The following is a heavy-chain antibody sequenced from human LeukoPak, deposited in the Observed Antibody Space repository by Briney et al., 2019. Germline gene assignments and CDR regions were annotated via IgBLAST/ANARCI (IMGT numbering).Heavy chain of an antibody. V-gene: IGHV4-59*01. J-gene: IGHJ4*02. Sequence: SETLSLTCTVSGGSISSYYWSWIRQPPGKGLEWIGYIYYSGSTNYNPSLKSRVTISVDTSKNQLSLKLSSVTAADTAVYYCAKLAAGTSWRYFDYWGQGTLVTVSS. CDR2: IYYSGST. D-gene: IGHD6-13*01. CDR3: AKLAAGTSWRYFDY. CDR1: GGSISSYY.